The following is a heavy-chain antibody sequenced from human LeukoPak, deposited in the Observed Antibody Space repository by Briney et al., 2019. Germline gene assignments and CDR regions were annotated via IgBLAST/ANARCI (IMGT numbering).Heavy chain of an antibody. CDR3: AKSGYNRFDY. J-gene: IGHJ4*02. D-gene: IGHD5-24*01. Sequence: PGGSLRLSCAASEFTFSSSAMSWVRQAPGKGLEWVSTISGSDSSTHYADSVKGRFTISRDNSKNTLYLQMNSLRADDTAVYYCAKSGYNRFDYWGQGTLVTVSS. V-gene: IGHV3-23*01. CDR2: ISGSDSST. CDR1: EFTFSSSA.